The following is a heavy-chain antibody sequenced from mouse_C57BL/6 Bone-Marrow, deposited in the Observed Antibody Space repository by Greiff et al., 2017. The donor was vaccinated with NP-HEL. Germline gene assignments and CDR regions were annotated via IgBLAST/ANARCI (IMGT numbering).Heavy chain of an antibody. CDR1: GFTFSSYG. D-gene: IGHD1-1*02. J-gene: IGHJ2*01. CDR2: ISSGGSYT. CDR3: ARHRGSLFDY. V-gene: IGHV5-6*01. Sequence: EVKVVESGGDLVKPGGSLKLSCAASGFTFSSYGMSWVRQTPDKRLEWVATISSGGSYTYYPDSVKGRFTISRDNAKNTLYLQMSSLKSEDTAMYYCARHRGSLFDYWGQGTTLTVSS.